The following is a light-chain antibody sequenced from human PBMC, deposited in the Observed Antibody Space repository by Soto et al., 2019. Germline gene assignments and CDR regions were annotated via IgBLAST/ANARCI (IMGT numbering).Light chain of an antibody. V-gene: IGKV3-15*01. CDR2: GAS. Sequence: EIVMTQSPATLSVSPEERATLSCRASQSVSSSLAWYQQKPGQAPRLLIYGASTRATGIPARFSGSGSGTEFTLTISSLQSEDFAVYYCLQYNNWWTFGQGTKVEIK. CDR3: LQYNNWWT. CDR1: QSVSSS. J-gene: IGKJ1*01.